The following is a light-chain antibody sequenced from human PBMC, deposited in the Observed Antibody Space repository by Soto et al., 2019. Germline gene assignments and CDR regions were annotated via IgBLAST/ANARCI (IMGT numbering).Light chain of an antibody. CDR2: DAS. Sequence: EIVLTQSPATLSLSPGERATLSCRASQSVSNYLAWYQQKPGQAPRLLIYDASNRATGIPARFSGSGSGTDFTLTISKLEPEDFALYYCQQYGSAPPLTFGGGTKVDIK. CDR1: QSVSNY. CDR3: QQYGSAPPLT. J-gene: IGKJ4*01. V-gene: IGKV3-20*01.